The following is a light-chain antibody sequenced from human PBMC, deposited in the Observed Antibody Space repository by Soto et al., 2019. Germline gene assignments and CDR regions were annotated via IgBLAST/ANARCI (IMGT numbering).Light chain of an antibody. CDR3: QQANSLPYT. CDR2: VAS. J-gene: IGKJ5*01. V-gene: IGKV1-12*01. Sequence: IQLTQSPSSVSASVGDRVTITCRASQGIRSWLAWYQQKPGKAPNLLIYVASNLQSGVPSRFSGSGFGTDFTLTISSLQPEDSATYYCQQANSLPYTFGQGTRLEIK. CDR1: QGIRSW.